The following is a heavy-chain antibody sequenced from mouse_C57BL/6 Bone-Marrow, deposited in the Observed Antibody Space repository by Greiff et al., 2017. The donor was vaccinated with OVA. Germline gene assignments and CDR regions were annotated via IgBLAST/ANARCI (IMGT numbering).Heavy chain of an antibody. V-gene: IGHV1-82*01. D-gene: IGHD2-2*01. Sequence: QVQLKQSGPELVKPGASVKISCKASGYAFSSSWMNWVKQRPGKGLEWIGRIYPGDGDTNYNGKFKGKATLTADKSSSTAYMQLSSLTSEDSAVYFCARGLWLRRYYFDYWGQGTTLTVSS. J-gene: IGHJ2*01. CDR1: GYAFSSSW. CDR3: ARGLWLRRYYFDY. CDR2: IYPGDGDT.